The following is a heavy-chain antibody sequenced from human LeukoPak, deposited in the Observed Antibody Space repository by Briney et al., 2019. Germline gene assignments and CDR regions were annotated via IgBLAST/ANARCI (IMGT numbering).Heavy chain of an antibody. CDR1: GYSFTSYW. J-gene: IGHJ4*02. D-gene: IGHD3-9*01. Sequence: GESLKISCKGSGYSFTSYWIGWVRQMPGKGLEWMVIIYPGDSDTRYSPSFQGQVTISADKSISTAYLQWSSLKASDTAMYYCARLVDWLSPGNYYFDYWGQGTLVTVSS. V-gene: IGHV5-51*01. CDR3: ARLVDWLSPGNYYFDY. CDR2: IYPGDSDT.